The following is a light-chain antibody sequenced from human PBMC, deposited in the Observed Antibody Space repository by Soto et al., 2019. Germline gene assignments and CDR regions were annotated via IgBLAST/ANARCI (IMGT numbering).Light chain of an antibody. J-gene: IGKJ5*01. Sequence: EIVLTQSPGTLSLSPGKRATLSCRASQSVSSSYLAWYQQKPGQAPRLLIYGASGRATGIPDRFSGSGSGPDFTLTISRLEPEDFAVYYCQQYGSSPQVTFGQGTRLEIK. CDR3: QQYGSSPQVT. V-gene: IGKV3-20*01. CDR2: GAS. CDR1: QSVSSSY.